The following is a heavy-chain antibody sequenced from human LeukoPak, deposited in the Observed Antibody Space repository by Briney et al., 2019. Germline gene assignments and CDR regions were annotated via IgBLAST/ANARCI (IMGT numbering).Heavy chain of an antibody. CDR3: ARERSSSGGHSWFDP. Sequence: PETLSLTCTVSGGYIITSGHYRGWIRQPPGKGLEWLRSIYYTGVTSTNPFFRSRMSISVDTSKNKFSLNLTSVTAADAAVYYCARERSSSGGHSWFDPWGQGTLVTVSS. J-gene: IGHJ5*02. CDR1: GGYIITSGHY. CDR2: IYYTGVT. V-gene: IGHV4-39*07. D-gene: IGHD4-23*01.